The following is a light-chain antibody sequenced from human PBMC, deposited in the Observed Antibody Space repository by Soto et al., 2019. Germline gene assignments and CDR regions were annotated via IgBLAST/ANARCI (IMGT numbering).Light chain of an antibody. CDR3: CSYTGRSTHV. Sequence: QSVLTQPASVSGSPGQSITISCTGTSSDVGGYNFVSWYQQHPGKVPKLMIFDVNRRPSGVSARFSGSKSGNTASLPLSGLHAEDQRDYYSCSYTGRSTHVFGSGTKLTVL. CDR2: DVN. J-gene: IGLJ1*01. CDR1: SSDVGGYNF. V-gene: IGLV2-14*03.